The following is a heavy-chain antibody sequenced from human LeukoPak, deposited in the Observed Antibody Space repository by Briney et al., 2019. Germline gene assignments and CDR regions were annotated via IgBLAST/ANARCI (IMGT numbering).Heavy chain of an antibody. CDR3: ARGVLAYYGSSEGRNWFDP. Sequence: VASVKVSCKASGGTFSSYAISWVRQAPGQGLEWMGGIIPIFGTANYAQKFQGRVTITADKSTSTAYMELSSLRSEDTAVYYCARGVLAYYGSSEGRNWFDPWGQGTLVTVSS. J-gene: IGHJ5*02. V-gene: IGHV1-69*06. CDR2: IIPIFGTA. CDR1: GGTFSSYA. D-gene: IGHD3-10*01.